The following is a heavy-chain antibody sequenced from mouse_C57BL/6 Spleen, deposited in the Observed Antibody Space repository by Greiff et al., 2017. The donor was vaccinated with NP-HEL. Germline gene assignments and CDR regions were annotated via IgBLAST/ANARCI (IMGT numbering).Heavy chain of an antibody. CDR2: IHPNSGST. CDR3: AREEDYYGSYPFDY. J-gene: IGHJ2*01. CDR1: GYTFTSYW. V-gene: IGHV1-64*01. Sequence: QVQLQQPGAELVKPGASVKLSCKASGYTFTSYWMHWVKQRPGQGLEWIGMIHPNSGSTNYNEKFKSKATLTVDKSSSTAYMQLSSLTSEDSAVYYCAREEDYYGSYPFDYWGQGTTLTVSS. D-gene: IGHD1-1*01.